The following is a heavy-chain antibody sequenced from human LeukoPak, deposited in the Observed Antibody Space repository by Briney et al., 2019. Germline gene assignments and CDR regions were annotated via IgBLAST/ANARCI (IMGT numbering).Heavy chain of an antibody. CDR1: GFTFSTYG. D-gene: IGHD1-26*01. CDR3: AKDRLGAMMYFDF. J-gene: IGHJ4*02. Sequence: GGSLRLSCEASGFTFSTYGMSWVRQAPGKGLEWVSAISGSGGSTYYADSVKGRVTISRDNYKNTLYLQVNSLRGEDTAVYYCAKDRLGAMMYFDFWGQGTLVTVSS. V-gene: IGHV3-23*01. CDR2: ISGSGGST.